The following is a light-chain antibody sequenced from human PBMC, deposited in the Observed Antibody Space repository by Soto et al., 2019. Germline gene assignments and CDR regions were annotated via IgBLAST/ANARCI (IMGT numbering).Light chain of an antibody. CDR2: GAS. V-gene: IGKV3-20*01. Sequence: EIVLTQSPGTLSLSPGESATLSCRASQSVSSSYLAWYQQKPGQAPRLLIYGASSRATGIPDRFSGSGSGTDFTLTISRLEPEDFAVYYCQQYGSSPPWTFGQVTKVEIK. J-gene: IGKJ1*01. CDR1: QSVSSSY. CDR3: QQYGSSPPWT.